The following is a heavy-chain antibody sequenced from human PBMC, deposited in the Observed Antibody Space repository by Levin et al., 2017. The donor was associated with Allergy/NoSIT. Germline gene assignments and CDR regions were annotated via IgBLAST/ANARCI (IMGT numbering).Heavy chain of an antibody. CDR3: ARDQNGMDV. J-gene: IGHJ6*02. CDR1: GFTFSSYA. CDR2: ISYDGSNK. Sequence: GESLKISCAASGFTFSSYAMHWVRQAPGKGLEWVAVISYDGSNKYYADSVKGRFTISRDNSKNTLYLQMNSLRAEDTAVYYCARDQNGMDVWGQGTTVTVSS. V-gene: IGHV3-30-3*01.